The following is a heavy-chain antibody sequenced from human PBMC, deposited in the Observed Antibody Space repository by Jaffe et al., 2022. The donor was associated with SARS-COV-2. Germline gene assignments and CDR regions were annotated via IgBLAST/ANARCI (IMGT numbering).Heavy chain of an antibody. J-gene: IGHJ6*02. CDR2: IYYSGST. Sequence: QVQLQESGPGLVKPSQTLSLTCTVSGGSISSGGYYWSWIRQHPGKGLEWIGYIYYSGSTYYNPSLKSRVTISVDTSKNQFSLKLSSVTAADTAVYYCARWAAGDFYYYYYGMDVWGQGTTVTVSS. CDR3: ARWAAGDFYYYYYGMDV. CDR1: GGSISSGGYY. V-gene: IGHV4-31*03. D-gene: IGHD6-13*01.